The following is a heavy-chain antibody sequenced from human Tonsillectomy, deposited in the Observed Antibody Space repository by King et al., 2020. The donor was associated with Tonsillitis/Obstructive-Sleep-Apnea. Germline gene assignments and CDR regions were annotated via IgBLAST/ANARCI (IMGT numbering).Heavy chain of an antibody. CDR1: GFTFSSYA. D-gene: IGHD3-3*01. Sequence: GQLVQSGGGVVQPGRSLRLSCAASGFTFSSYAMHWVRQAPGKGLEWVAVISYDGSNKYYADSVKGRFTISRDNSKNTLYLQMNSLRAEDTAVYYCARGPYFFSFGVETPDFDYWGQGTLVTVSS. J-gene: IGHJ4*02. CDR2: ISYDGSNK. V-gene: IGHV3-30*04. CDR3: ARGPYFFSFGVETPDFDY.